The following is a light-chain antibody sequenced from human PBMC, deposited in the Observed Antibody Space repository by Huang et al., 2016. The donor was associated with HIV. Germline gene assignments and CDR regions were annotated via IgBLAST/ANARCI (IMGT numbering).Light chain of an antibody. V-gene: IGKV3-20*01. CDR1: QSVSSSS. Sequence: EIVLTQSPGTLSLSPGERATLSCRASQSVSSSSLAWYLQKPGQAPRLLIYGASTRATGIPDRFSGSGSGTDFTLTISRLEPEDFAVFYCQQYGSSITFGQGTRLEIK. CDR2: GAS. CDR3: QQYGSSIT. J-gene: IGKJ5*01.